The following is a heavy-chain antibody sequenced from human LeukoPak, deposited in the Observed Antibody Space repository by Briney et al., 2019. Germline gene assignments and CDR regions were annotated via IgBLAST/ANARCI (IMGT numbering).Heavy chain of an antibody. CDR2: ISSSSSYI. Sequence: GGSLRLSCAASGFTFSSYSMNWVRQAPGKGLEWVSSISSSSSYIYYADSVKGRFTISRDNAKNSLYLQMNSLRAEDTAVYYCARVWKDYYDSSGPFDYWGQGTLVTVSS. D-gene: IGHD3-22*01. CDR1: GFTFSSYS. CDR3: ARVWKDYYDSSGPFDY. V-gene: IGHV3-21*01. J-gene: IGHJ4*02.